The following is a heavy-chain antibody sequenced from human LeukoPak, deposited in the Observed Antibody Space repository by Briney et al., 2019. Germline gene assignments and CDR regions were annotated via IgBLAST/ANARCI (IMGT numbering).Heavy chain of an antibody. CDR3: ARDFVDTAMASAHDY. Sequence: PGGSLRLSCAASGFTFSSYWMSWVRQAPGKGLEWVANIKQDGSEKYYVDSVKGRFTISRDNAKNSLYLQMNSLRAEDTAVHYCARDFVDTAMASAHDYWGQGTLVTVSS. CDR2: IKQDGSEK. J-gene: IGHJ4*02. V-gene: IGHV3-7*01. CDR1: GFTFSSYW. D-gene: IGHD5-18*01.